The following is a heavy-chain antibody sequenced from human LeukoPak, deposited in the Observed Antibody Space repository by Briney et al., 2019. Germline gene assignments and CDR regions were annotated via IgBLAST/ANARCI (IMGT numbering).Heavy chain of an antibody. V-gene: IGHV3-11*01. CDR1: GFTFSDYY. Sequence: GGSLRLSCAASGFTFSDYYMNWIRQAPGKGLEWVSYISRGGSTVYYADSVKGRFTISRDNAKNSLYLQMNSLRAEDTAVYFCARDGEGGHYWGQGTLVTVSS. CDR2: ISRGGSTV. D-gene: IGHD3-10*01. CDR3: ARDGEGGHY. J-gene: IGHJ4*02.